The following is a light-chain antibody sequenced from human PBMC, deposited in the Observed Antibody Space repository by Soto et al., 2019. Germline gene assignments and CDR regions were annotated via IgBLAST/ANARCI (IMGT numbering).Light chain of an antibody. Sequence: EIVMTQSPATLCVSPGERATLSCRASQSVSSNLAWYQQKPGQAPRLLIYGASTRATGIPARFSGSGSGTEFTLTISSLQPDDFATYYCQQYNSYWTFGQGTRWIS. CDR2: GAS. CDR3: QQYNSYWT. J-gene: IGKJ1*01. V-gene: IGKV3-15*01. CDR1: QSVSSN.